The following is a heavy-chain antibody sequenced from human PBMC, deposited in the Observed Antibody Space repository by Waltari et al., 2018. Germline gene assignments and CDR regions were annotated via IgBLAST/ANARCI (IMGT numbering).Heavy chain of an antibody. D-gene: IGHD2-2*01. Sequence: ELQLVESGGALVQPGGSLILSCAASGFTFYGHAMAWVRQGPGKGLKYISYISSGGDQKYYADSVEGRFTISRDNGKNSLYLQMDSLRAEDTALYYCARDFTYPDPAPAFDVWGQGTMVTVSS. CDR1: GFTFYGHA. J-gene: IGHJ3*01. CDR3: ARDFTYPDPAPAFDV. CDR2: ISSGGDQK. V-gene: IGHV3-48*04.